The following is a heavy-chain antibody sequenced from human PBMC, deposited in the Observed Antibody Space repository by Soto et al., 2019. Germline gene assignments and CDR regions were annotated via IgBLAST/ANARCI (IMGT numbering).Heavy chain of an antibody. J-gene: IGHJ3*02. CDR2: ISYDGGNK. Sequence: QVQLVESGGGVVQPGRSLRLSCAASGFTFSSYGMHWVRQAPGKGLEWVAVISYDGGNKYYADSVKGRFTISRDNSKNTLYLQMNSLRAEDTAVYWCARDGDYDSSGYYGPDKAFDIWGQGTVVTVSS. D-gene: IGHD3-22*01. CDR1: GFTFSSYG. CDR3: ARDGDYDSSGYYGPDKAFDI. V-gene: IGHV3-30*03.